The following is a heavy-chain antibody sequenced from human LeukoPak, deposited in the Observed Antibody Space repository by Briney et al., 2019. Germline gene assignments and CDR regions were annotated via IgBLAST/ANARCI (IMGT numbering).Heavy chain of an antibody. CDR2: IYHSGST. V-gene: IGHV4-39*01. CDR1: GGSISSSSYY. CDR3: ARHGQTGTPLLDNWFDH. Sequence: PSETLSLTCTVSGGSISSSSYYWGWIRQPPGKGLEWIGTIYHSGSTYYNPSLKSRVTISVDTSKSQFSLKLSSVTAADTAVYYCARHGQTGTPLLDNWFDHWGQGTLVTVSS. D-gene: IGHD1-7*01. J-gene: IGHJ5*02.